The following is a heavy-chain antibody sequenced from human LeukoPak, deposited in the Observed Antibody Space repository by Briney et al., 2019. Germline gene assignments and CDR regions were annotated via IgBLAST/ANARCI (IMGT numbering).Heavy chain of an antibody. CDR2: MSYDGSHK. V-gene: IGHV3-30*04. CDR1: GFSFSSYT. J-gene: IGHJ4*02. Sequence: GGSLRLSCVASGFSFSSYTMHWVRQAPGKGLEWVAVMSYDGSHKYHADSVKGRFTISRDNSKNTVYPQVNSLRAEDTAIYYCARDVGGSAFDYWGQGTLVTVSS. D-gene: IGHD3-16*01. CDR3: ARDVGGSAFDY.